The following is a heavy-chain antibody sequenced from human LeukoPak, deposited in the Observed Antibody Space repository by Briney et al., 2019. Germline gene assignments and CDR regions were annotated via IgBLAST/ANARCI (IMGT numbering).Heavy chain of an antibody. CDR2: IHYSGST. J-gene: IGHJ6*03. V-gene: IGHV4-39*07. CDR3: ARGYCSGGSCYSYYYYNYMDV. CDR1: GGSISSSSYY. D-gene: IGHD2-15*01. Sequence: SETLSLTCTVSGGSISSSSYYRGWLRQPPGKGLEWIGSIHYSGSTNYNPSLKSRVTISVDTSKNQFSLKLSSVTAADTAVYYCARGYCSGGSCYSYYYYNYMDVWGKGTTVTVSS.